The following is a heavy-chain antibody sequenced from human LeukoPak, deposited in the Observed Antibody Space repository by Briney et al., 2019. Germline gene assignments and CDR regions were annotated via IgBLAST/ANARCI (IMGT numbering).Heavy chain of an antibody. CDR2: ISGSGGST. CDR1: GFTFSSYG. Sequence: GGSLRLSCAASGFTFSSYGMCWVRQAPGKGLEWVSAISGSGGSTYYADSVKGRFTISRDNSKDTLYLQMNSLRGEDTAVYYCAKCSGWFVRGKDYYYYYMDVWGKGTTVTVSS. V-gene: IGHV3-23*01. J-gene: IGHJ6*03. CDR3: AKCSGWFVRGKDYYYYYMDV. D-gene: IGHD6-19*01.